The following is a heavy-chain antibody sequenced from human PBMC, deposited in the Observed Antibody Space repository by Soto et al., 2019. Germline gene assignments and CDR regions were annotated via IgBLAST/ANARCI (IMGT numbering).Heavy chain of an antibody. CDR1: GYRFTSYW. CDR2: IYPGDSDT. D-gene: IGHD2-2*01. Sequence: GASLKISCKGSGYRFTSYWIGWVRQMPGKGLEWMGIIYPGDSDTRYSPSFQGQVTISADKSISTAYLQWSSLKASDTAMYYCARKGYCSITSCYGTDYYGMDGWGQATKLTISS. V-gene: IGHV5-51*01. CDR3: ARKGYCSITSCYGTDYYGMDG. J-gene: IGHJ6*02.